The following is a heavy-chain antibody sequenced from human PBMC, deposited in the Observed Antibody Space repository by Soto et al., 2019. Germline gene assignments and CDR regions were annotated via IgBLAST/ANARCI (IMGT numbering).Heavy chain of an antibody. CDR1: GYSFTSYL. CDR2: IYPGDSDT. Sequence: GESLKIPCQGSGYSFTSYLIGWVRQMPGKGLEWMGIIYPGDSDTRYSPSFQGQVTISADKSISTAYPQWSSLKASDTAVYYCARQGGYCRSTSVHSGFYYYYMYFWGKETTVTICS. V-gene: IGHV5-51*01. D-gene: IGHD2-2*01. J-gene: IGHJ6*03. CDR3: ARQGGYCRSTSVHSGFYYYYMYF.